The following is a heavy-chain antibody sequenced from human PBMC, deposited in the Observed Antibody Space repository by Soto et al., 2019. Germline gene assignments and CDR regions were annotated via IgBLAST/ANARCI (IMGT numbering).Heavy chain of an antibody. D-gene: IGHD3-10*01. V-gene: IGHV1-69*01. CDR3: ARDTDFYGSGSRYYSGMDV. Sequence: QVQLVQSGAEVKKPGSSVKVSCKASGGTFSSYAISWVRQAPGQGLEWMGGVIPIFGTANYAQKIQGRVTITADESTITAYMELSSLRSEDTAVYYCARDTDFYGSGSRYYSGMDVWGKGTTVTVSS. J-gene: IGHJ6*04. CDR2: VIPIFGTA. CDR1: GGTFSSYA.